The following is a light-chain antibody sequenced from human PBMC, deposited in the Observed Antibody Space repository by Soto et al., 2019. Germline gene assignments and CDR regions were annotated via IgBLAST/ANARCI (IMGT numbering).Light chain of an antibody. V-gene: IGLV2-14*03. Sequence: QSALTQPASVSGSPGQSITISCTGTSSDIGAYNFVSWYQQHPGKAPKLMLYDVNIRPSGVSIRFSGSKSGNTAALTISGLQAEDEADYYCTSWTTSTTMIFGGGTKVTV. CDR1: SSDIGAYNF. J-gene: IGLJ2*01. CDR2: DVN. CDR3: TSWTTSTTMI.